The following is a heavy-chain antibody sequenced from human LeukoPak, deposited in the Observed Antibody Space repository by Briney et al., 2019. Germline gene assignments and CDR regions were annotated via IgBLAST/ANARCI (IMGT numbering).Heavy chain of an antibody. CDR3: ARDTGTTSGSPFDY. CDR1: GYTFTGYY. Sequence: ASVKVSCKASGYTFTGYYMHWVRQAPRQGLEWMGWINPNSGGTNYAQKFQGRVTMTRDTSISTAYMELSRLRSDDTAVYYCARDTGTTSGSPFDYWGQGTLVTVSS. J-gene: IGHJ4*02. CDR2: INPNSGGT. V-gene: IGHV1-2*02. D-gene: IGHD1-7*01.